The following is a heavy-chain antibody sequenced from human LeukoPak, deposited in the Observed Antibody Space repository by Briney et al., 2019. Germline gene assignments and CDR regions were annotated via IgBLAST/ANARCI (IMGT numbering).Heavy chain of an antibody. D-gene: IGHD1-26*01. J-gene: IGHJ4*02. Sequence: PGGSLRLSCAASGFTFSSYAMHWVRQAPGKGLEWVAVISYDGSNKYYADSVKGRFTISRDNSKNTLYLQMNSLRAEDTAVYYCARDGRLLAGAHNLPDYWGQGTLVTVSS. V-gene: IGHV3-30-3*01. CDR3: ARDGRLLAGAHNLPDY. CDR2: ISYDGSNK. CDR1: GFTFSSYA.